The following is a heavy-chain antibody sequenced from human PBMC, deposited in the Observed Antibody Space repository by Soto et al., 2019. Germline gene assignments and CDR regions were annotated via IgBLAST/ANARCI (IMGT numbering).Heavy chain of an antibody. CDR3: ARAQAAGTSEGNSFDY. V-gene: IGHV1-69*13. D-gene: IGHD6-13*01. Sequence: SVKVSCKASGGTFSSYAISWVRQAPGQGLEWMGGIIPIFGTANYAQKFQGRVTITADESTSTAYMELSSLRSEDTAEYYCARAQAAGTSEGNSFDYWGQGTLVTVSS. CDR2: IIPIFGTA. J-gene: IGHJ4*02. CDR1: GGTFSSYA.